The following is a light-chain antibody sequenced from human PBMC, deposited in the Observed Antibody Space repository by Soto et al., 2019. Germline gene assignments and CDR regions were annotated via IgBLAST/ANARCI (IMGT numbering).Light chain of an antibody. V-gene: IGLV2-14*01. CDR3: SSYTSSSTRV. CDR1: SSDVGGYNY. J-gene: IGLJ3*02. Sequence: QSALTQPASVSGSPGQSITISCTGTSSDVGGYNYVSWYHQHPGNAPKLMIYEVSNRPSGVSNRFSGSTSGNTASLTISVLQAEDEADYYCSSYTSSSTRVFGGGTKLTVL. CDR2: EVS.